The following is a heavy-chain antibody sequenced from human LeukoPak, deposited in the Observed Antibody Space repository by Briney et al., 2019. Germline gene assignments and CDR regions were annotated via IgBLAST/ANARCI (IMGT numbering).Heavy chain of an antibody. CDR3: AKDRRESVTMIVVVITPETPDAFDI. CDR1: GFTFSSYG. D-gene: IGHD3-22*01. CDR2: ISGSGGST. Sequence: GGSLRLSCAASGFTFSSYGMSWVRQAPGKGLEWVSAISGSGGSTYYADSVKGRFTISRDNSKNTLYLQMNSLRAEDTTVYYCAKDRRESVTMIVVVITPETPDAFDIWGQGTMVTVSS. V-gene: IGHV3-23*01. J-gene: IGHJ3*02.